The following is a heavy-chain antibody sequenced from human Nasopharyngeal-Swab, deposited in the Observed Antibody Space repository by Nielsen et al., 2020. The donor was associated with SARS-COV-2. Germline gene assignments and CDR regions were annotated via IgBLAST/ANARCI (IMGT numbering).Heavy chain of an antibody. Sequence: ASVKVSCQASGYTFTGYYLHWVRQATGQGLEWMGWMNPNSGNTGYAQKFQGRVTMTRNTSIRTAYMELSSLRSEDTAVYYCARGGVGAVGGALDYWGQGTQVTVSS. CDR3: ARGGVGAVGGALDY. V-gene: IGHV1-8*02. CDR2: MNPNSGNT. D-gene: IGHD1-26*01. J-gene: IGHJ4*02. CDR1: GYTFTGYY.